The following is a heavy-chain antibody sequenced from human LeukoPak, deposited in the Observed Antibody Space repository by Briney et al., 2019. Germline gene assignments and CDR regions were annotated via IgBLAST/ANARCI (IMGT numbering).Heavy chain of an antibody. CDR3: AGLDKSSWYGD. J-gene: IGHJ4*02. CDR1: GVTASSNF. CDR2: NYFDGAT. V-gene: IGHV3-53*01. Sequence: PGWSLSSSSASSGVTASSNFISWVRPAPREGLWWGSVNYFDGATYYANSFKGSFTISRDNSINTPFLQLISLRSAETAVYYCAGLDKSSWYGDWGEGALVTVSS. D-gene: IGHD6-13*01.